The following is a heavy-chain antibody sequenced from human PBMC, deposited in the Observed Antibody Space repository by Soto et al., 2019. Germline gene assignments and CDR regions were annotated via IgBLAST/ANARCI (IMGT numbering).Heavy chain of an antibody. CDR1: GGTVSSYT. CDR2: IIPMLGIT. D-gene: IGHD5-12*01. CDR3: ARERDGYNYQYDFDY. Sequence: SVKVSCKASGGTVSSYTISWVRQAPGQGLEWMGRIIPMLGITNYAQKFQGRVTITADKSTSTAYMELSSLRFEDTAVYYCARERDGYNYQYDFDYWGQGTLVTVSS. J-gene: IGHJ4*02. V-gene: IGHV1-69*04.